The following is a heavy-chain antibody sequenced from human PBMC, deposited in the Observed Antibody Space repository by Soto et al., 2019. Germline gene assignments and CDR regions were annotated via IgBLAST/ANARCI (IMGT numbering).Heavy chain of an antibody. D-gene: IGHD6-19*01. CDR3: ARSRGYSSGPREFDP. CDR1: GYSFTSYW. V-gene: IGHV5-10-1*01. J-gene: IGHJ5*02. Sequence: PGESLKISCKGSGYSFTSYWISWVRQMPGKGLEWMGRIDPSDSYTNYSPSFQGHVTISADKSISTAYLQWSSLKASDTAMYYCARSRGYSSGPREFDPWGQGTLVTVSS. CDR2: IDPSDSYT.